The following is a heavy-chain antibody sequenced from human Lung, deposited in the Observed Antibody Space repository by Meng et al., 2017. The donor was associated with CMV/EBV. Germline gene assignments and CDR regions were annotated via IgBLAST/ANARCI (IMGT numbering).Heavy chain of an antibody. CDR3: ARDDGSYGSLNGMDV. V-gene: IGHV3-74*01. J-gene: IGHJ6*02. Sequence: GESXKISXAASGFRFSSYWMHWVRQAPGKGLVWVSRLNSDGSGTSSADSVKGRFTISRDNAKNTVYLQMNNLRAEDTAIYYCARDDGSYGSLNGMDVWGQGXTVTVSS. CDR1: GFRFSSYW. D-gene: IGHD5-18*01. CDR2: LNSDGSGT.